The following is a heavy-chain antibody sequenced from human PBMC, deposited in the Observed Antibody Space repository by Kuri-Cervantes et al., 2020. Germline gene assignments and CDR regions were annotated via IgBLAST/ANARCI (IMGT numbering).Heavy chain of an antibody. J-gene: IGHJ5*02. D-gene: IGHD3-9*01. CDR3: ARARYDTLTGYFP. Sequence: GGSLRLSCAASGFTVSSNYMSWVRQAPGKGLEWVSIIYNNGSTYYADSVKGRFTISRDNSKNTLYLQMNSLRVEDTAMFYCARARYDTLTGYFPWGQGTLVTVSS. V-gene: IGHV3-53*01. CDR1: GFTVSSNY. CDR2: IYNNGST.